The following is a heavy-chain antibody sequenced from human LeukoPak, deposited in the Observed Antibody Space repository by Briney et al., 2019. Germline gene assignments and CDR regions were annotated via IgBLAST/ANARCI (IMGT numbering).Heavy chain of an antibody. CDR1: GFTFSSYG. Sequence: GGSLRLSCAASGFTFSSYGMSWVRQAPGKGLEWVSAISGSGGSTYYADSVEGRFTISRDNSKNTLYLQMNSLRAEDTAVYYCAKDLYDILTGPLYFDYWGQGTLVTVSS. D-gene: IGHD3-9*01. V-gene: IGHV3-23*01. CDR3: AKDLYDILTGPLYFDY. CDR2: ISGSGGST. J-gene: IGHJ4*02.